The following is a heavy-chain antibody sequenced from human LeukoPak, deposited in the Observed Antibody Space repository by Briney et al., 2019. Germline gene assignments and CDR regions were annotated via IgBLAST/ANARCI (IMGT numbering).Heavy chain of an antibody. D-gene: IGHD3-10*01. CDR2: INPNSGGT. V-gene: IGHV1-2*02. Sequence: GASVKVSCKASGYTFTGYYMHWVRQAPGQGLEWMGWINPNSGGTNYAQKVQGRVTMTRDTSISTAYMELSRLRSDDTAVYYCARSKDYYGSGSYSGYNWFDPWGQGTLVTVSS. CDR1: GYTFTGYY. J-gene: IGHJ5*02. CDR3: ARSKDYYGSGSYSGYNWFDP.